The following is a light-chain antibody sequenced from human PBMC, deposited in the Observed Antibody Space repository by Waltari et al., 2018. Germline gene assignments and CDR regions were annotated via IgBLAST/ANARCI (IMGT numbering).Light chain of an antibody. Sequence: DIQMTRSPPSLSASVGDSVTITCRATQSISTSLNWYQQKPGKAPNLLIYGASSLERGVPSRFSGSGSGTDFTLTISSLHPEDFATYYCQQSYTTPFTFGPGTKVDLK. J-gene: IGKJ3*01. CDR1: QSISTS. V-gene: IGKV1-39*01. CDR3: QQSYTTPFT. CDR2: GAS.